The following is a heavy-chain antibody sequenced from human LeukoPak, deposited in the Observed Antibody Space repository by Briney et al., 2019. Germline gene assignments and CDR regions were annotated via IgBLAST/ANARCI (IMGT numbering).Heavy chain of an antibody. CDR3: ARDYYDSSGYYSPLDY. Sequence: SVKVSCKASGGTFSSYAISWVRQAPGQGLEWMGRIIPILGMASYAQKFQGRVTITADKSTSTAYMELSSLRSEDTAVYYCARDYYDSSGYYSPLDYWGQGTLVTVSS. D-gene: IGHD3-22*01. CDR2: IIPILGMA. J-gene: IGHJ4*02. CDR1: GGTFSSYA. V-gene: IGHV1-69*04.